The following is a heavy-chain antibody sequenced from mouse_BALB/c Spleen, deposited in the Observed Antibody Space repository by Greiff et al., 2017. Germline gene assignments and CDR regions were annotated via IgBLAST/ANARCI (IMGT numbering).Heavy chain of an antibody. CDR1: GFNIKDTY. V-gene: IGHV14-3*02. Sequence: VQLQQSGAELVKPGASVKLSCTASGFNIKDTYMHWVKQRPEQGLEWIGRIDPANGNTKYDPKFQGKATITADTSSNTAYLQLSSLTSEDTAVYYCARRRYGVYYAMDYWGQGTSVTVSS. J-gene: IGHJ4*01. D-gene: IGHD2-14*01. CDR3: ARRRYGVYYAMDY. CDR2: IDPANGNT.